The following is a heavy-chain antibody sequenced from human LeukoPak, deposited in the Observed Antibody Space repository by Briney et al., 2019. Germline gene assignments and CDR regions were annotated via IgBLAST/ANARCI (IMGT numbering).Heavy chain of an antibody. Sequence: SETLSLTCTVSGGSISSGSYYWSRIRQPAGKGLEWIGRIYTSGSANYNPSLKSRVTISVDTSKNQFSLKLSSVTAADTAVYYCARDVAVAGGDFDYWGQGTLVTVSS. J-gene: IGHJ4*02. CDR1: GGSISSGSYY. V-gene: IGHV4-61*02. CDR2: IYTSGSA. D-gene: IGHD6-19*01. CDR3: ARDVAVAGGDFDY.